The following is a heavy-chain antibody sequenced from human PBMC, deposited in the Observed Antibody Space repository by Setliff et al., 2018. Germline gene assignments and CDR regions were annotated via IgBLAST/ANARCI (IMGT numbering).Heavy chain of an antibody. J-gene: IGHJ3*02. D-gene: IGHD4-17*01. CDR2: IRGGGDYT. CDR3: AKALYGGNPLDCFDI. Sequence: GESLKISCAASGITLGSHAMSWVRQAPGKGLEWVSAIRGGGDYTYYADSVKGRFTISRDTSKNTLYLRMNSLRAEDTAVYYCAKALYGGNPLDCFDIWGQGTKVTVSS. V-gene: IGHV3-23*01. CDR1: GITLGSHA.